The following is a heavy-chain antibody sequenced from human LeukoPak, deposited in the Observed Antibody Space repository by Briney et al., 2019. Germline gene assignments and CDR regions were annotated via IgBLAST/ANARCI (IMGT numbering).Heavy chain of an antibody. J-gene: IGHJ4*02. D-gene: IGHD6-19*01. V-gene: IGHV3-53*01. Sequence: GGSLRLSCAASGFTVSSNYMSWVRQAPGKGLEWVSVIYSGGSTYCADSVKGRFTISRDNSKNTLYLQMNSLRAEDTAVYYCARGYSSGWYYFDYWGQGTLVTVSS. CDR1: GFTVSSNY. CDR3: ARGYSSGWYYFDY. CDR2: IYSGGST.